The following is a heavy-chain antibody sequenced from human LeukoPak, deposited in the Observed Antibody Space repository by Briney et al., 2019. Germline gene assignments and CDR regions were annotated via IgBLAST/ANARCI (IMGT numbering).Heavy chain of an antibody. CDR2: TYYRSKWYN. D-gene: IGHD4-23*01. CDR3: ARGRAAYGGNSYYFDS. V-gene: IGHV6-1*01. J-gene: IGHJ4*02. CDR1: GDSVSDNIAA. Sequence: SQTLSLTCAISGDSVSDNIAAWNWIRQSPSRGLEWLGRTYYRSKWYNDYAESVKSRITINPDTSKNQFSLQFNSVTPEDTALYYCARGRAAYGGNSYYFDSWGQGTLVTVSS.